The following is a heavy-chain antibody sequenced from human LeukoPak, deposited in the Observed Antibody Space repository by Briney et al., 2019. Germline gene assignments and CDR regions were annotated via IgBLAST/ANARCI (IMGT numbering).Heavy chain of an antibody. Sequence: GSLRLSCAASGFTFNSYTMNWVRQAPGKGLEWVSYISSTSSYIHYADSVKGRFTISRDNAKNSLYLQMNSLRAEDTAVYYCARTSSGWAPPQPAWYFDLWGRGTLVTVSS. CDR1: GFTFNSYT. CDR3: ARTSSGWAPPQPAWYFDL. J-gene: IGHJ2*01. CDR2: ISSTSSYI. D-gene: IGHD6-19*01. V-gene: IGHV3-21*01.